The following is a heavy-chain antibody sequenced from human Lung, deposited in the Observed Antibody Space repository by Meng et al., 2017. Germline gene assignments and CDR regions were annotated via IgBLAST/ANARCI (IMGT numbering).Heavy chain of an antibody. CDR3: ARGPTTMAHDFDY. J-gene: IGHJ4*02. CDR1: GGSFIDYY. V-gene: IGHV4-34*01. D-gene: IGHD4-11*01. CDR2: INHSGST. Sequence: QVQPEQWGSGLLKPPETLSLTCVVSGGSFIDYYWSWIRQPPGKGLEWIGEINHSGSTNYNPSLESRATISVDTSQNNLSLKLSSVTAADSAVYYCARGPTTMAHDFDYWGQGTLVTVSS.